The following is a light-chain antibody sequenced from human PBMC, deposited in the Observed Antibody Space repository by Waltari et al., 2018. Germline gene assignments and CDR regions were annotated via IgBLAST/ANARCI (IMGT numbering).Light chain of an antibody. CDR3: SSYRRSSTYVL. CDR1: SSDVGGYNF. J-gene: IGLJ2*01. Sequence: QSALTQPAAGSGSPGQSITISCSGISSDVGGYNFVSWYEQHPGKAPKLLIFDVSNWPSGVFNRFSCSKSGNTASLTISGLQSEDEADYYCSSYRRSSTYVLLGGGTKLTVL. CDR2: DVS. V-gene: IGLV2-14*03.